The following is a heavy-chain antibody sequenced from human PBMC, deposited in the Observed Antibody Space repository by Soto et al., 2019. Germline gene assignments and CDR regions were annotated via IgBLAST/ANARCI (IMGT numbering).Heavy chain of an antibody. D-gene: IGHD1-20*01. CDR3: ARVPGHNNPRGDF. CDR1: GYTFTHYF. CDR2: INPKSGDT. Sequence: QVRLMQSGPEVRRPGASVTVSCKASGYTFTHYFIHWVRRAPGQGLEWMGYINPKSGDTHYSQTFRGRVSMTRDTSTDTANMGRRSLKSDDTAVYFCARVPGHNNPRGDFWGQGTPITVSS. J-gene: IGHJ4*02. V-gene: IGHV1-2*02.